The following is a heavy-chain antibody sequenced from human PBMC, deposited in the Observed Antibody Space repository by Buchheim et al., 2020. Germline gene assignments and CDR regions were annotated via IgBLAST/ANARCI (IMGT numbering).Heavy chain of an antibody. CDR1: GFTFSSYA. CDR2: ISYDGSNK. Sequence: QVQLVESGGGVVQPGRSLRLSCAASGFTFSSYAMHWVRQAPGKGLEWVAVISYDGSNKYYADSVKGRFTISRDNSKNTRELQMNSLRAEDTAVYYCARDGSSGSYEYYYGMDVWGQGTT. D-gene: IGHD3-10*01. J-gene: IGHJ6*02. CDR3: ARDGSSGSYEYYYGMDV. V-gene: IGHV3-30*04.